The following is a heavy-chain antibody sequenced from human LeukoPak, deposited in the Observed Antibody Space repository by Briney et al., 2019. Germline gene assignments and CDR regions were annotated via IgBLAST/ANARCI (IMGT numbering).Heavy chain of an antibody. CDR1: GGSISSYY. CDR3: ARGGLQLWFPPYP. J-gene: IGHJ2*01. D-gene: IGHD5-18*01. V-gene: IGHV4-59*12. Sequence: SETLSLTCTVSGGSISSYYWSWIRQPPGKGLEWIGYIYYSGSTNYNPSLKSRVTISVDTSKNQFSLKLSSATAADTAVYYCARGGLQLWFPPYPWGRGTLVTVSS. CDR2: IYYSGST.